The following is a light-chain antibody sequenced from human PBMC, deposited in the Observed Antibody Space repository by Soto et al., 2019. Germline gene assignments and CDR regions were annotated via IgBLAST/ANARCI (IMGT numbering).Light chain of an antibody. CDR3: QHYKMYSPWT. CDR2: DVS. Sequence: DIPMTQSPSTLSASVGDRVTITCRASRGISNWLAWYQQKPGKAPKLLIYDVSSLQSGVPSRFSGSGSGTEFTLTITSLQPDDSATYYCQHYKMYSPWTFGQGTKVDIK. J-gene: IGKJ1*01. V-gene: IGKV1-5*01. CDR1: RGISNW.